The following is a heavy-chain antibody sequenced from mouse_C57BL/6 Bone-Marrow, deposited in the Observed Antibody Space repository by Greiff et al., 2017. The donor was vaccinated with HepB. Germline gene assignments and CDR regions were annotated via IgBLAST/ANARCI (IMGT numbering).Heavy chain of an antibody. Sequence: VQLQQSGAELARPGASVKMSCKASGYTFTRYTMHWVKQRPGQGLEWIGYINPSSGYTKYNQKFKDKATLTADKSSSTAYMQLSSLTSEDSAVYYCARGRDRCLGFAYWGEGTLVTVSA. CDR1: GYTFTRYT. CDR2: INPSSGYT. V-gene: IGHV1-4*01. J-gene: IGHJ3*01. CDR3: ARGRDRCLGFAY. D-gene: IGHD6-1*01.